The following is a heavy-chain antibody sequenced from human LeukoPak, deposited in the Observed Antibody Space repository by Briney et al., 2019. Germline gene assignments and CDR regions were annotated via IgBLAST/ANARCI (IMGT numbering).Heavy chain of an antibody. CDR1: GFVVSLNY. V-gene: IGHV3-53*01. D-gene: IGHD3-16*01. CDR2: ITSKYVT. Sequence: GGSLRLSCAASGFVVSLNYMAWVRQAPGKKLEWVSAITSKYVTYYADSVKGRFVISRDNSKNTMYLQMNGLRAEDTAMYYCYGIHLGDAFDLWGQGTMVTASS. CDR3: YGIHLGDAFDL. J-gene: IGHJ3*01.